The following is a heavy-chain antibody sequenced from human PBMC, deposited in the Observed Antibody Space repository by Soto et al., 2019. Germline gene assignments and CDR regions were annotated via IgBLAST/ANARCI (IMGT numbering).Heavy chain of an antibody. CDR3: ARGGSGWPNWFDP. D-gene: IGHD6-19*01. CDR1: GGSFSANH. Sequence: SETLSLTCAISGGSFSANHWSWIRQSPGQGLEWIGEITLGGSTNYSPSLKSRVSISVDKSKNQFSLKLSSVTAADTAVYYCARGGSGWPNWFDPWGQGTLVTVSS. J-gene: IGHJ5*02. V-gene: IGHV4-34*01. CDR2: ITLGGST.